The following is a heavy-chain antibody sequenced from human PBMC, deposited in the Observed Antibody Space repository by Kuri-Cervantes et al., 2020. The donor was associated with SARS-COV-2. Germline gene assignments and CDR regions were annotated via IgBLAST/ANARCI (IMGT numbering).Heavy chain of an antibody. J-gene: IGHJ6*03. CDR1: GFTFSSYS. Sequence: GGSLRLSCAASGFTFSSYSMNWVRQAPGKGLEWVSYISSSSSTIYYADSVKGRFTISRDNAKNSLYLQMNSLRAEDTAVYYCAKGYSSSSDYYYMDVWGKGTTVTVSS. D-gene: IGHD6-6*01. V-gene: IGHV3-48*04. CDR2: ISSSSSTI. CDR3: AKGYSSSSDYYYMDV.